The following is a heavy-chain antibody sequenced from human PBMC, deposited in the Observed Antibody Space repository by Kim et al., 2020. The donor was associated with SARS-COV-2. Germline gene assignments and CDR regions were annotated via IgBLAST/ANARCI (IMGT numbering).Heavy chain of an antibody. J-gene: IGHJ1*01. CDR3: AKDAGAEMATWGQH. D-gene: IGHD7-27*01. V-gene: IGHV3-9*01. Sequence: ADAVKGRFTISRDNAKNSLYLQMNSLRAEDTALYYCAKDAGAEMATWGQHWGQGTLVTVSS.